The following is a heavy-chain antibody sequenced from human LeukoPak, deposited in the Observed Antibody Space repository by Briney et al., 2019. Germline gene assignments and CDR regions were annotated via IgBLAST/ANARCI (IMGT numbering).Heavy chain of an antibody. D-gene: IGHD5-18*01. J-gene: IGHJ4*02. CDR2: IYYSGST. Sequence: SETLSLTCTVSGGSSSSYYWSWIRQPPGKGLEWIGYIYYSGSTNYNPSLKSRVTISVDTSKNQFSLKLSSVTAADTAVYYCARRLGYSYPFDCWGQGTLVSVSS. CDR1: GGSSSSYY. CDR3: ARRLGYSYPFDC. V-gene: IGHV4-59*08.